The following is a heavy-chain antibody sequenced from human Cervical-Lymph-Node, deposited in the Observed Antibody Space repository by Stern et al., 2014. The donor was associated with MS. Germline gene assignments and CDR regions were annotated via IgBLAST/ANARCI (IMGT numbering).Heavy chain of an antibody. V-gene: IGHV1-69*09. CDR2: IIPILGIA. CDR3: ARGLVVTATPDV. J-gene: IGHJ6*02. Sequence: QVQLVHSGAEVKKPGSSVKVSCKASGGTFSSYTISWVRQAPGQGLQWMGRIIPILGIANDAQKFQGRVTITADKSTSTAYMELSSLRSEDTAVYYCARGLVVTATPDVWGQGTTVTVSS. D-gene: IGHD2-21*02. CDR1: GGTFSSYT.